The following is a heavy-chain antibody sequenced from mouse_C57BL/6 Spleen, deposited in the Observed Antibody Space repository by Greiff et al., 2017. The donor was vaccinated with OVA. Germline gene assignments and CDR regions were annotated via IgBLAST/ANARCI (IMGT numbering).Heavy chain of an antibody. D-gene: IGHD3-3*01. CDR1: GYTFTSYW. CDR2: IDPSDSYT. V-gene: IGHV1-69*01. Sequence: QVQLQQPGAELVMPGASVKLSCKASGYTFTSYWMHWVKQRPGQGLEWIGEIDPSDSYTNYNQKFKGKSTLTVDKSSSTAYMQLSSLTSEDSAVYYCARKGGLGPRYAMDYWGQGTSVTVSS. J-gene: IGHJ4*01. CDR3: ARKGGLGPRYAMDY.